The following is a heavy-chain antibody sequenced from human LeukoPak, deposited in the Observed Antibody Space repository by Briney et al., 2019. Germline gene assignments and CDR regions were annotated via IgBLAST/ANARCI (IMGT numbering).Heavy chain of an antibody. J-gene: IGHJ3*02. CDR2: ISYGATYE. D-gene: IGHD3-9*01. CDR1: GFTFSDYA. CDR3: AKALRYFDWLAAFDI. Sequence: GGSLRLSCAASGFTFSDYAMHWVRQAPGKGLERVAVISYGATYEYHADSVKGRFTISRDNSQNKLYLQMNSLRAEDTAVYYCAKALRYFDWLAAFDIWGQGTMVTVSS. V-gene: IGHV3-30*01.